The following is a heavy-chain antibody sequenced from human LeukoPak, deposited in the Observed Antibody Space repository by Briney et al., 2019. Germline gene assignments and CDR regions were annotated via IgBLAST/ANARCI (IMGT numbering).Heavy chain of an antibody. CDR1: GFTFSSYN. V-gene: IGHV3-48*04. CDR3: ARATMIDY. Sequence: GGSLRLSCATSGFTFSSYNMNWVRQAPGKGLEWVSYISSSGRTIYYADSVKGRFTISRDNAKNSLYLQMNSLRAEDTAVYYCARATMIDYWGQGTLVTVSS. D-gene: IGHD3-22*01. CDR2: ISSSGRTI. J-gene: IGHJ4*02.